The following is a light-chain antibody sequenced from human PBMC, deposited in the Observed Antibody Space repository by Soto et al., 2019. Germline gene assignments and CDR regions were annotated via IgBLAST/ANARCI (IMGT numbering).Light chain of an antibody. CDR3: GSYASSSTLYV. CDR1: SSDVGGYNY. J-gene: IGLJ1*01. CDR2: DVS. V-gene: IGLV2-14*01. Sequence: QSALTQPASVSGSPGQSITISCTGTSSDVGGYNYVSWYQQHSGKAPKLMIYDVSNRPSGVSNRFSGSKSGNTASLTISGLQAEDEPDYYCGSYASSSTLYVFGTGTKVTVL.